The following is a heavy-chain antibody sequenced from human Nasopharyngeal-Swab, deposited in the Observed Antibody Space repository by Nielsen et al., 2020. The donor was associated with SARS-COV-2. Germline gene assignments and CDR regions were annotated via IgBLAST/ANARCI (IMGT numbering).Heavy chain of an antibody. Sequence: RQAPGKGLEWIGEVNHGGSTNSNPSLKSRVTISVDTSKNQFSLNLGSVTAADTTVYYCARGDSDSPDYSPRVFDYWGQGSLVTVSS. V-gene: IGHV4-34*01. D-gene: IGHD3-22*01. J-gene: IGHJ4*02. CDR2: VNHGGST. CDR3: ARGDSDSPDYSPRVFDY.